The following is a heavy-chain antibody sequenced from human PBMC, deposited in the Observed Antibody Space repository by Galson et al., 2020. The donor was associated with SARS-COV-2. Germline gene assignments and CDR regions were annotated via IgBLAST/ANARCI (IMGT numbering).Heavy chain of an antibody. Sequence: NSYAISWVRQAPGKWLELVSAISVSGGSTYYADYVKGRFTISRDNSKNTLYLQMNSLRAEDTAVYYCAKDAGARGGYFDYWGQGTLVNVSS. D-gene: IGHD1-26*01. J-gene: IGHJ4*02. CDR1: NSYA. V-gene: IGHV3-23*01. CDR3: AKDAGARGGYFDY. CDR2: ISVSGGST.